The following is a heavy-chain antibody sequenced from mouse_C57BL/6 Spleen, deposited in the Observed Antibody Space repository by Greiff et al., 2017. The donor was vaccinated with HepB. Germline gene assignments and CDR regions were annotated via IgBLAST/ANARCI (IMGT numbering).Heavy chain of an antibody. CDR1: GFTFSSYG. CDR2: ISSGGSYT. CDR3: ARGMDY. V-gene: IGHV5-6*01. Sequence: EVKLQESGGDLVKPGGSLKLSCAASGFTFSSYGMSWVRQTPDKRLEWVATISSGGSYTYYPDSVKGRFTISRDNAKNTLYLQMSSLKSEDTAMYDCARGMDYWGQGTSVTVAS. J-gene: IGHJ4*01.